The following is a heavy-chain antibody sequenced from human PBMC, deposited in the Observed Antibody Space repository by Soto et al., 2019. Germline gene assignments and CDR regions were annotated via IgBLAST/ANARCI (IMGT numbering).Heavy chain of an antibody. V-gene: IGHV4-59*01. CDR2: IYYSGST. CDR1: GGSISSYY. Sequence: SETLSLTCTVSGGSISSYYWSWIRQPPGKGLEWIGYIYYSGSTNYNPSLKSRVTISVDTSKNQFSLKLSSVTAADTAVYYCARYGSSWYNWFDPWGQGTLVTVSS. J-gene: IGHJ5*02. D-gene: IGHD6-13*01. CDR3: ARYGSSWYNWFDP.